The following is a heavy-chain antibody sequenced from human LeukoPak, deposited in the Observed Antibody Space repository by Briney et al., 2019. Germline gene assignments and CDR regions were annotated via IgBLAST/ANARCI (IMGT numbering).Heavy chain of an antibody. Sequence: SETLSLTCTVSGGSISSSSYYWGWIRQPPGKGLEWIGSIYYSGSTYYNPSLKSRVTISVDTSKNQCSLKLSSVTAADTAVYYCARRARKVDIFDYWGQGTLVTVSS. CDR1: GGSISSSSYY. CDR2: IYYSGST. CDR3: ARRARKVDIFDY. J-gene: IGHJ4*02. D-gene: IGHD6-6*01. V-gene: IGHV4-39*07.